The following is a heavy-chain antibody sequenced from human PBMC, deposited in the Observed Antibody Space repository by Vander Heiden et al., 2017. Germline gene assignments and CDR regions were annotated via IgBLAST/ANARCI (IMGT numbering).Heavy chain of an antibody. CDR3: AKVQGTIFGVVIPYYYYGMDV. CDR1: GFTFSTYA. CDR2: ISGSGGST. J-gene: IGHJ6*02. Sequence: EVQLLESGGGLVQPGGSLRLSCAASGFTFSTYAMSWVRQAPGKGLGWVSGISGSGGSTYYADSVKGRFTISRDNSKNTLYLQMNSLRAEDTAVYYCAKVQGTIFGVVIPYYYYGMDVWGQGTTVTVSS. V-gene: IGHV3-23*01. D-gene: IGHD3-3*01.